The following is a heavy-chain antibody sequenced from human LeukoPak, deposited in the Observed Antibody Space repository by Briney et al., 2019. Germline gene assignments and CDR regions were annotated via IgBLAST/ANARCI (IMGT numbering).Heavy chain of an antibody. CDR3: ARGRGPITIFGVVIPRGLYYYMDV. J-gene: IGHJ6*03. V-gene: IGHV1-2*02. D-gene: IGHD3-3*01. Sequence: ASVTVSCKASGYTFTGYYMHWVRQAPGQGLEWMGWINPNSGGTNYAQKFQGRVTMTRDTSISTAYMELSRLRSDDTAVYYCARGRGPITIFGVVIPRGLYYYMDVWGKGTTVTVSS. CDR1: GYTFTGYY. CDR2: INPNSGGT.